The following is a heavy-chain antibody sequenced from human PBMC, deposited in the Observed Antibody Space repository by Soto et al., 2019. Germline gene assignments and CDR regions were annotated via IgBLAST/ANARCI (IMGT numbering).Heavy chain of an antibody. V-gene: IGHV4-31*03. CDR2: IYYSGST. CDR3: ARDSGECRTAYSGSSGIPGRMDD. CDR1: GGSISSGGYY. D-gene: IGHD6-6*01. Sequence: SETLSLTCTVSGGSISSGGYYWSWIRQHPGKGLEWIGYIYYSGSTYYNPSLKSRVTISVDTAKNQFSLKLSSVTAADTAVYYCARDSGECRTAYSGSSGIPGRMDDWGQGTTVTVSS. J-gene: IGHJ6*02.